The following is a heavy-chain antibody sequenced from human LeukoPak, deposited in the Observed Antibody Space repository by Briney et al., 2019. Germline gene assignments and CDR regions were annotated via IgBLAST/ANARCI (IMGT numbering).Heavy chain of an antibody. CDR1: VYTLTSYD. Sequence: ASGKISGKASVYTLTSYDVNWGRHATGQELEWMGWMNPNSGNTGYAQKFQGRVTMTRNTSISTAYMELSSLRSEDTAVYYCAMGRIPIDWGQGTTVTVSS. CDR3: AMGRIPID. D-gene: IGHD2-2*02. V-gene: IGHV1-8*01. CDR2: MNPNSGNT. J-gene: IGHJ6*02.